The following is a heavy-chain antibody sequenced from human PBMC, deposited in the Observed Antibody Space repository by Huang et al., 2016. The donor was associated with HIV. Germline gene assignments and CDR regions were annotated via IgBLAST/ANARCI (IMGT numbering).Heavy chain of an antibody. CDR2: FHHNGNV. CDR1: DVPVTSGGYY. D-gene: IGHD3-10*01. Sequence: QRKIHESGPGLVRPSGTLSLTCSVSDVPVTSGGYYWAWLRQSPGRGLQWIGSFHHNGNVYYHPSLKSRVTIAVGSSNSQLSLTMTSVTTADSAVYYYYDYWGQGVRVTVPS. CDR3: YDY. J-gene: IGHJ4*02. V-gene: IGHV4-39*03.